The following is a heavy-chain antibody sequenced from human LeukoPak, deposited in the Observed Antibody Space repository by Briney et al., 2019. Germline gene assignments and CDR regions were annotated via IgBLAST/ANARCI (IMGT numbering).Heavy chain of an antibody. CDR1: GGSVTSNNW. Sequence: SETLSLTCSVSGGSVTSNNWWTWVRQTPGKGLEWIGEIYHSGSTNYNPSLKSRVAISVDTSKNQFSLKLSSVTAADTAVYYCARAYVDTPPTFDYWGQGTLVTVSS. D-gene: IGHD5-18*01. J-gene: IGHJ4*02. CDR3: ARAYVDTPPTFDY. CDR2: IYHSGST. V-gene: IGHV4-4*02.